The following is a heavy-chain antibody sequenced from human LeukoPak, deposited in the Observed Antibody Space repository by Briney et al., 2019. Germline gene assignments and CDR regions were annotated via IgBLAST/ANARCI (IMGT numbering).Heavy chain of an antibody. V-gene: IGHV4-59*08. CDR1: GGSISSYY. D-gene: IGHD5-12*01. CDR2: ISYSGST. CDR3: ARRGRAAGKYGGYDYYYFDY. Sequence: PSETLSLTCTVSGGSISSYYWSWVRQPPGKGLEWIGYISYSGSTNYNPSLKSRATISVDTSKNRFSLKLSSVTAADTAVYYCARRGRAAGKYGGYDYYYFDYWGQGTLVTVSS. J-gene: IGHJ4*02.